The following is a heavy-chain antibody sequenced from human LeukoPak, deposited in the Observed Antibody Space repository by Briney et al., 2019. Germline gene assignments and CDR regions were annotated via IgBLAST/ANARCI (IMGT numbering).Heavy chain of an antibody. D-gene: IGHD3-3*01. CDR2: ISSSTTTI. CDR3: ASGYDFSSGSKRGFDN. V-gene: IGHV3-48*01. Sequence: PGGSLRLSCAASGFIFSDYAMSWVRQAQGKGLGWISCISSSTTTIYYADSVKGRFTISRDNAKSSLFLQMNSLRAEDTAVYYCASGYDFSSGSKRGFDNWGQGTRVTVSS. J-gene: IGHJ4*02. CDR1: GFIFSDYA.